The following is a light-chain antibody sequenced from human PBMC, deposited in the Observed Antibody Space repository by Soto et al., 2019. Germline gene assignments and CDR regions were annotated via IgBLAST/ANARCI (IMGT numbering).Light chain of an antibody. CDR2: GAS. CDR3: QQRNVWPPVT. V-gene: IGKV3D-20*02. J-gene: IGKJ5*01. CDR1: QSVSSSY. Sequence: ETVLTQSPGTLSLSPGERATLSFMAIQSVSSSYLAWYQQKPGQAPRLLIHGASTRAPGIPPRFSGSGSGTDFTLTISSLEPEDSAVYYCQQRNVWPPVTFGQGTRLEIK.